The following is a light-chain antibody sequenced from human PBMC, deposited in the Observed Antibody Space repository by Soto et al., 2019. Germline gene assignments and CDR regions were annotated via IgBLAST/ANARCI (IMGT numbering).Light chain of an antibody. J-gene: IGLJ2*01. CDR3: SSFTSTRTLVV. Sequence: QSALTQPASVSGSPGQSITISCTGASSDVGDYDFVSWYQQHPGKAPKLIIYEVSDRPSGVSNRFSGSKSGNTASLTISGLQAEDDAQYYCSSFTSTRTLVVFGGGTKLTVL. CDR1: SSDVGDYDF. CDR2: EVS. V-gene: IGLV2-14*01.